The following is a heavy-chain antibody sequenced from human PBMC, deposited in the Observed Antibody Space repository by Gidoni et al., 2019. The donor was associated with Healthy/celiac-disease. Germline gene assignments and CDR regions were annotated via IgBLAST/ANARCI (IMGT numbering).Heavy chain of an antibody. D-gene: IGHD5-12*01. V-gene: IGHV4-31*03. J-gene: IGHJ6*02. CDR2: IYYSGST. CDR1: GGSISSGGYY. CDR3: ARGHSGYDPYYYGMDV. Sequence: QVQLQESGPGLVKPSQTLSLTCTVSGGSISSGGYYWSWIRQHPGKGLEWIGYIYYSGSTYYNPSLKSRVTISVDTSKNQFSLKLSSVTAADTAVYYCARGHSGYDPYYYGMDVWGQGTTVTVSS.